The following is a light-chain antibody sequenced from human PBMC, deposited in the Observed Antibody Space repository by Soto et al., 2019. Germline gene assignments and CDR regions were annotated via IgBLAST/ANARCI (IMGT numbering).Light chain of an antibody. Sequence: EIVLTQSPGILSLFPGERASLSCGASQSITSSFLAWYQQKPGQAPRLLIYGASSRATGIPDRFSGTGSGTEFTLTISSLQSEDFALYYCQQYNDWPLTFGQGTRLEIK. CDR2: GAS. CDR1: QSITSS. J-gene: IGKJ5*01. CDR3: QQYNDWPLT. V-gene: IGKV3D-15*01.